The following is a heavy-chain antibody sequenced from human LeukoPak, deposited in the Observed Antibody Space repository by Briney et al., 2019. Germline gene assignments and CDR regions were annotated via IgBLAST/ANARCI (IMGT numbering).Heavy chain of an antibody. J-gene: IGHJ3*02. V-gene: IGHV1-69*04. CDR2: IIPIFGIA. D-gene: IGHD2-15*01. CDR3: ARFCSGGSCTHAFDI. Sequence: SVTVSCKASGGTFSSYAISWVRQAPGQGLEWMGRIIPIFGIANYAQKFQGRVTITADKSTSTAYMELSSLRSEDTAVYYCARFCSGGSCTHAFDIWGQGTMVTVSS. CDR1: GGTFSSYA.